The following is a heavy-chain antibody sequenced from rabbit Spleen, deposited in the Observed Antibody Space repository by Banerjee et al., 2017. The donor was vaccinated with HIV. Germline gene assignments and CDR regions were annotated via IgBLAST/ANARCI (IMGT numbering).Heavy chain of an antibody. V-gene: IGHV1S45*01. D-gene: IGHD6-1*01. J-gene: IGHJ3*01. CDR1: GIDFSDGGV. CDR2: IDTGSSGST. Sequence: QEQLEESGGDLVKPGASLTLTCKASGIDFSDGGVSWVRQAPGKGLEWIACIDTGSSGSTYYASWAKGRFTISKTSSTTVTLQMTSLTAADTATYFCARERSGVGGGTYALWGQGTLVTVS. CDR3: ARERSGVGGGTYAL.